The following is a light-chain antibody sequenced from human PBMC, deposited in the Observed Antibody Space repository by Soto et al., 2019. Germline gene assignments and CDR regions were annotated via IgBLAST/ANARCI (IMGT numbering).Light chain of an antibody. J-gene: IGKJ2*01. V-gene: IGKV3-20*01. CDR3: QQYGSSPPYS. CDR2: GAS. Sequence: EIVLTQSPGTLSLSPGERATLSCRASQSVTSSYLACYQQKPGQAPRLLIYGASSRATGIPDRFSGSGSGTDFTLTISSLEPEDFAVYYCQQYGSSPPYSFGQGTKVEIK. CDR1: QSVTSSY.